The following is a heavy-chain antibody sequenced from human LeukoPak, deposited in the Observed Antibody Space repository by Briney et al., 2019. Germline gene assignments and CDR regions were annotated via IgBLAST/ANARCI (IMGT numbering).Heavy chain of an antibody. CDR3: AKDSSSGDNYYYYYMDV. V-gene: IGHV3-30*18. J-gene: IGHJ6*03. Sequence: WRSLRLSCAASGFTFRSYGMHWVRQAPGKGLEWVAVISYDGSNKYYADSVKGRFTISRDNFKNTLYLQMNSLRAEDTAVYYCAKDSSSGDNYYYYYMDVWSKGTTVTVSS. CDR2: ISYDGSNK. CDR1: GFTFRSYG. D-gene: IGHD6-6*01.